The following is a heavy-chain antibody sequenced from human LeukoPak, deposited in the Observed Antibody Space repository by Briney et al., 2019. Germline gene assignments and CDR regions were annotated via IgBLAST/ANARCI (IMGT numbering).Heavy chain of an antibody. V-gene: IGHV3-23*01. D-gene: IGHD3-16*01. CDR2: ISGSGGST. J-gene: IGHJ4*02. CDR3: AKGPGGSVRAHFDY. Sequence: GGSLRLSCAASGFTFSSYAMSWVRQAPGKGLEWVSAISGSGGSTYYADSVKGRFTISRDNSKNTLYLQMNGLRAEDTAVYYCAKGPGGSVRAHFDYWGQGTLVTVSS. CDR1: GFTFSSYA.